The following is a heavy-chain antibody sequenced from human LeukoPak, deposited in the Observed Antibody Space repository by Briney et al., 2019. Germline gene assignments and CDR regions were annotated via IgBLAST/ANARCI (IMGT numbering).Heavy chain of an antibody. Sequence: ASVKVSCKASGYXXTXYYMXWVXXXPGXXXXXXGXXNPNXGGTNYXQKFQGRVTMTRDTSISTAYMELSRLRSDDTAVYYCARDIVMVTYWFDPWGQGTLVTVSS. CDR1: GYXXTXYY. D-gene: IGHD5-18*01. V-gene: IGHV1-2*02. CDR2: XNPNXGGT. J-gene: IGHJ5*02. CDR3: ARDIVMVTYWFDP.